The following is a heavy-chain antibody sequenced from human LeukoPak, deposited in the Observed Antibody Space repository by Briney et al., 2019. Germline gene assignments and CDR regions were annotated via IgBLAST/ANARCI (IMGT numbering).Heavy chain of an antibody. CDR2: ISGSGGST. D-gene: IGHD3-10*01. CDR1: GFTFSSYA. V-gene: IGHV3-23*01. CDR3: AKDDTWLRFGE. J-gene: IGHJ4*02. Sequence: GGSLRLSCAASGFTFSSYAMSWVRQAPGKGLEWVSAISGSGGSTYYADSVKGRFTISRDNSKNTLYLEVISLTAEDTAVYYCAKDDTWLRFGEWSQGTLVTVSS.